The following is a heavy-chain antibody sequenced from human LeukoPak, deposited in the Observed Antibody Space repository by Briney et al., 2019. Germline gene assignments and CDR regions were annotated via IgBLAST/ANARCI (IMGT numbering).Heavy chain of an antibody. V-gene: IGHV3-23*01. CDR1: GFTFSSYA. J-gene: IGHJ4*02. D-gene: IGHD3-10*01. Sequence: GGSLRLSCAASGFTFSSYAMNWVRQAPGKGLEWVSAISGSGGSTYYADSVKGRFTISRDNSKNTLYLQMNSLRAEDTAVYYCAKDSITMVRGVIIVFDYWGQGTLVTVSS. CDR3: AKDSITMVRGVIIVFDY. CDR2: ISGSGGST.